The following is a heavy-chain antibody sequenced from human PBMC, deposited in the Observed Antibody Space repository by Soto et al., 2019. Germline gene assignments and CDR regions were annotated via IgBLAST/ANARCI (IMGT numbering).Heavy chain of an antibody. D-gene: IGHD1-1*01. Sequence: GGSLRLSCAASGFTFSNAWMSWVRQAPGKGLEWVGRIKSKTDGGTTDYAAPVKGRFTISRDDSKNTLYLQMNSLKTEDTAVYYCTTALNWNEILDYWGQGTLVTVSS. CDR2: IKSKTDGGTT. J-gene: IGHJ4*02. CDR3: TTALNWNEILDY. V-gene: IGHV3-15*01. CDR1: GFTFSNAW.